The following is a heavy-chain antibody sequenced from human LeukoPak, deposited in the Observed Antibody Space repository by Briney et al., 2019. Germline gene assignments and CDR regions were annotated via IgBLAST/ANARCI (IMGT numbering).Heavy chain of an antibody. J-gene: IGHJ4*02. CDR3: ARARDYYESSGYSY. Sequence: KSSETLSLTCTVSGGSIISYYWSWIRQPPGKGLEWIGYIYYSGSTNYNPSLKSRVSISVDTSKNQFSLQLSSVTAADTAVYYCARARDYYESSGYSYWGQGTLVTVSS. CDR2: IYYSGST. D-gene: IGHD3-22*01. CDR1: GGSIISYY. V-gene: IGHV4-59*01.